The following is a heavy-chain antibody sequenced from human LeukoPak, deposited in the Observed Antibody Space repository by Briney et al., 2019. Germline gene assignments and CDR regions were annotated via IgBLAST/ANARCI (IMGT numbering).Heavy chain of an antibody. V-gene: IGHV3-48*03. D-gene: IGHD2-15*01. CDR3: ARPGSWGGPFDY. CDR2: ISSSGSTI. Sequence: PGRSLRLSCAASGFTFSSYEMNWVRQAPGKGLEWVSYISSSGSTIYYADSVKGRFTISRDNAKNSLYLQMNSLRAEDTAVYYCARPGSWGGPFDYWGQGTLVTVSS. J-gene: IGHJ4*02. CDR1: GFTFSSYE.